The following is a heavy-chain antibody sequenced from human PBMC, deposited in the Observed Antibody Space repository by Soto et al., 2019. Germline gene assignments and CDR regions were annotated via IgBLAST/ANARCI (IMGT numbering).Heavy chain of an antibody. V-gene: IGHV3-30-3*01. CDR3: ARGDREDILVGGGARPGEYGIDI. Sequence: QVQLVESGGGVVQPGGSLRLSCAASGFTFRNHAMHWVRQAPGKGMECLDVIAYDGSNAFYRDSVKGRFTVSRDNFKNTLYLHMDSLRSEDTGVYYCARGDREDILVGGGARPGEYGIDIWGQGTTVTVSS. D-gene: IGHD2-15*01. J-gene: IGHJ6*02. CDR2: IAYDGSNA. CDR1: GFTFRNHA.